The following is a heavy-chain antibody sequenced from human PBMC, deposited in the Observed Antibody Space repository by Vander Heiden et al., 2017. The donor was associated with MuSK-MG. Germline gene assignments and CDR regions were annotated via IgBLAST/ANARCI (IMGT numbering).Heavy chain of an antibody. CDR1: GYPFTGYY. CDR3: ARGRLGGDRAVAGPDFDH. J-gene: IGHJ4*02. V-gene: IGHV1-2*02. CDR2: INPNSGGT. Sequence: QVQLVQSGAEVKKPGASVKVPCTASGYPFTGYYTHWGRQAPGQGLEWMGWINPNSGGTNYAQKFQGRVTMTRDTSISTAYMELSRLRSDDTAVYYCARGRLGGDRAVAGPDFDHWGQGTLVTVSS. D-gene: IGHD6-19*01.